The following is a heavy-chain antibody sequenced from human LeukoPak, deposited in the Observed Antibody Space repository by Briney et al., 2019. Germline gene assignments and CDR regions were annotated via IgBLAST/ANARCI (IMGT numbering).Heavy chain of an antibody. CDR3: AREGRGVSYYMDV. J-gene: IGHJ6*03. CDR1: EITFNTYW. V-gene: IGHV3-7*01. D-gene: IGHD6-19*01. CDR2: INQDGSEK. Sequence: GGSLRLSCAASEITFNTYWMSWVRQAPGKGLEWVANINQDGSEKNFVDSVKGRFTISRDNAKNSLYLQMNSLRVEDTAVYYCAREGRGVSYYMDVWGKGTTVTVSS.